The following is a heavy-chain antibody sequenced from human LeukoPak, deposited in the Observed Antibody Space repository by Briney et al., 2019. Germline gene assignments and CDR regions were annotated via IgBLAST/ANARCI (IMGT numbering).Heavy chain of an antibody. V-gene: IGHV1-2*02. J-gene: IGHJ4*02. Sequence: ASVKVSCKASGYTFTGCYVHWVRLAPGQGLEWMGWINPKNGDTKYAQKFQGRVTLTRDTSTSTAYMELTGLRSDDTAVYYCARVNPNYDFWSGYYWDYWGQGTLVTVSS. D-gene: IGHD3-3*01. CDR1: GYTFTGCY. CDR3: ARVNPNYDFWSGYYWDY. CDR2: INPKNGDT.